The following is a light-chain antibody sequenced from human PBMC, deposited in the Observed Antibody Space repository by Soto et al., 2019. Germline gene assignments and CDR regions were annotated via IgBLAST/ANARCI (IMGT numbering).Light chain of an antibody. J-gene: IGLJ1*01. Sequence: QSALTQPASVAWSPGQSITISCTGTSSDVGGYNYVSWYQQHPGKAPKLMIYDVSNRPSGVSNRFSGSKSGNTASLTSSGLQADDEADYYCSSYTSSSTLVFGTGTNLTGL. CDR3: SSYTSSSTLV. CDR1: SSDVGGYNY. V-gene: IGLV2-14*01. CDR2: DVS.